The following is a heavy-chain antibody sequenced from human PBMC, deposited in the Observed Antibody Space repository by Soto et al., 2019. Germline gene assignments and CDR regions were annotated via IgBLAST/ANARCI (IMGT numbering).Heavy chain of an antibody. J-gene: IGHJ4*02. CDR2: ISFYNGNT. CDR3: ASEVVPAGKADY. CDR1: GYSLTSYG. D-gene: IGHD2-2*01. Sequence: QVQLVQSGAEVKKPGASVKVSCKASGYSLTSYGISWVRQAPGQGLEWMGWISFYNGNTNYAQKLQDRVTMTTDASTGTADMELRSLRSDDTAVFYGASEVVPAGKADYWGQGTLVTVSS. V-gene: IGHV1-18*04.